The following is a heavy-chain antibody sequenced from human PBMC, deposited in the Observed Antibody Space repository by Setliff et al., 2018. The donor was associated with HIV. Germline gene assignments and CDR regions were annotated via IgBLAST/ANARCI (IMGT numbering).Heavy chain of an antibody. J-gene: IGHJ4*02. CDR2: INPNNGGT. CDR3: ARAPYSSGWYYFDY. D-gene: IGHD6-19*01. CDR1: GYTFTGYY. V-gene: IGHV1-2*02. Sequence: ASVKVSCKASGYTFTGYYMHWVRQAPGQGLEWMGWINPNNGGTNYAQKFQGRVTMTRDTSISTAYMELSRLRSDDTAVYYCARAPYSSGWYYFDYWGQGTLVTVSS.